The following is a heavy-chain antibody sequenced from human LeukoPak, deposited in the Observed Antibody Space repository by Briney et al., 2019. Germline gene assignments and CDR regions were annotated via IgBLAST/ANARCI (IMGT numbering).Heavy chain of an antibody. CDR2: ISWNSGSI. J-gene: IGHJ4*02. D-gene: IGHD3-10*01. Sequence: PGGSLRLSCAASGFTFDDYAMHWVRQAPGKGLEWVSGISWNSGSIGYADSVKGRFTISRDNAKNSLYLQMNSLRAEDTALYYCAKPSSGELVDYFDYWGQGTLVTVSS. CDR1: GFTFDDYA. CDR3: AKPSSGELVDYFDY. V-gene: IGHV3-9*01.